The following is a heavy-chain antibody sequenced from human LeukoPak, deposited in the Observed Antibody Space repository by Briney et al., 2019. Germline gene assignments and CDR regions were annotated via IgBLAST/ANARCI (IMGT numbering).Heavy chain of an antibody. CDR1: GFTFTKYW. J-gene: IGHJ4*02. CDR3: ARGLDCRSTSCYLDN. D-gene: IGHD2-2*01. Sequence: GGSLRLSCAASGFTFTKYWMTWVRQAPGKGLEWVANIKQDGGEKFYVDSVKGRFTISRDNAKNSLDLQINSLGAEDTAVYYCARGLDCRSTSCYLDNWGQGTLVTVSS. CDR2: IKQDGGEK. V-gene: IGHV3-7*01.